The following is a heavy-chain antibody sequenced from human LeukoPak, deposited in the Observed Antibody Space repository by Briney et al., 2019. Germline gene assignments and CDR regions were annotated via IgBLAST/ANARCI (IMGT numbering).Heavy chain of an antibody. V-gene: IGHV3-7*03. J-gene: IGHJ5*02. D-gene: IGHD3-22*01. CDR1: GFTFSSSW. CDR3: AGDPNSMIVA. Sequence: PGGSLRLSCVASGFTFSSSWMSWVRRAPGKGLEWVANIKQDGTEEYYVDSVKGRFTISRDNAKNSLYLQMNSLRAEDTAVYYCAGDPNSMIVAWGQGTLVTVSS. CDR2: IKQDGTEE.